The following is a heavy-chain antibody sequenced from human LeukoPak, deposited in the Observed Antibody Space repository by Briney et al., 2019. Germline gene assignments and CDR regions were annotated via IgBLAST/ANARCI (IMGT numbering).Heavy chain of an antibody. CDR1: GFTVSSNY. V-gene: IGHV3-23*01. CDR3: AKDRRGNAPRGAFDF. J-gene: IGHJ3*01. CDR2: ISGGGGAT. Sequence: GGSLRLSCAASGFTVSSNYMSWVRQAPGKGLEWVSAISGGGGATYYADSVKGRFTISRDNSKHTLYLEMNSLRAEDTAVYYCAKDRRGNAPRGAFDFWGQGTMVTVSS. D-gene: IGHD1-1*01.